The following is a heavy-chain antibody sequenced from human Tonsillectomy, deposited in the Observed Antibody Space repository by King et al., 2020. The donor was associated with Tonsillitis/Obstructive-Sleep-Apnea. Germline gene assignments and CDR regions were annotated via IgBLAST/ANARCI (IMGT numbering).Heavy chain of an antibody. J-gene: IGHJ6*03. Sequence: VQLVESGGGLVKPGGSLRLSCAASGLTFGNAWMNWVRQAPVKGLEWVGRIKSVTDGGTTDYAAPVKGRLTISRDDSSKTVYLERNSLKTEDTAVYKGITGGYDLWSNYQRRNSYQFYYKDAWGNATTVTASS. V-gene: IGHV3-15*01. D-gene: IGHD3-3*01. CDR1: GLTFGNAW. CDR2: IKSVTDGGTT. CDR3: ITGGYDLWSNYQRRNSYQFYYKDA.